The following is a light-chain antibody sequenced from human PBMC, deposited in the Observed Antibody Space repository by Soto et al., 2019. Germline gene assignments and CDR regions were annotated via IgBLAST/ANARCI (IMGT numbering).Light chain of an antibody. CDR3: SSYTSSSTGV. J-gene: IGLJ1*01. Sequence: QSALTQPASVSGSPGQSITISCTGTSSDVGGYNYVSWYQQHPGKAPKLMIHEVSNRPSGVSNRFSVYKSGNTASLTISGRQAEDEADYYCSSYTSSSTGVFGTGTKLTVL. CDR1: SSDVGGYNY. V-gene: IGLV2-14*01. CDR2: EVS.